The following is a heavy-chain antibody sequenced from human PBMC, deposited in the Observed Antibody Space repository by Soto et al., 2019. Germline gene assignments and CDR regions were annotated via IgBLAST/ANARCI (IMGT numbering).Heavy chain of an antibody. CDR2: IYSSGST. CDR3: ARGAAAFDI. D-gene: IGHD6-25*01. J-gene: IGHJ3*02. CDR1: GGSIRSYY. V-gene: IGHV4-59*01. Sequence: SETLSLTCTVSGGSIRSYYWSWIRQPPGKGLEWIGYIYSSGSTNYNPSLKSRVTISVDTSKSQFSLKLSSVTAADTAVYYCARGAAAFDIWGRGTRVTFS.